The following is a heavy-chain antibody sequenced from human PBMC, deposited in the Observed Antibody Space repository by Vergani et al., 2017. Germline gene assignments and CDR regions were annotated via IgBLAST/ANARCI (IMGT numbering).Heavy chain of an antibody. CDR1: GFTFSSYA. D-gene: IGHD6-19*01. CDR3: AKVGRSEVAGTFGAFDI. CDR2: ISGSGGST. V-gene: IGHV3-23*01. Sequence: EVQLLESGGGSAQPGESLRLSCVASGFTFSSYAMSWVRQAPGKGLEWVSAISGSGGSTYYADSVKGRFTISRDISKNTLFLHMNSLRPEDTAVYYCAKVGRSEVAGTFGAFDIWGQGTMVTVSS. J-gene: IGHJ3*02.